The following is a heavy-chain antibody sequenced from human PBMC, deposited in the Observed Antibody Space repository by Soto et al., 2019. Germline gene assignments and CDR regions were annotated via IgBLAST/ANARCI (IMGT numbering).Heavy chain of an antibody. CDR3: ARPATVAPPDAFQV. D-gene: IGHD6-19*01. V-gene: IGHV4-39*01. CDR2: VSYSGTS. J-gene: IGHJ3*01. CDR1: GDSIRNSGHY. Sequence: QVHLQESGPRLVEPSETLSLTCSVSGDSIRNSGHYWGWVRQPPGKGLEWIGSVSYSGTSYRKPSLKSRLTMSIDTSTNLFSLRLTSVTAADTAIYYCARPATVAPPDAFQVWSQGTLVTVSS.